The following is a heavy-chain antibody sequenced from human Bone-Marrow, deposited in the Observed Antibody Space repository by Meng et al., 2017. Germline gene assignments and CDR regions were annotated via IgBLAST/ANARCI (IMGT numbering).Heavy chain of an antibody. D-gene: IGHD3-10*01. Sequence: ASVKVSCKASGYTFTGYYMHWVRQAPGQGLEWMGRINPNSGGTNYAQKFQGRVTMTRDTSISTAYMELSRLRSDDTAVYYCARTILLWFGELRGARYGMDVWGQGITVTVSS. J-gene: IGHJ6*02. V-gene: IGHV1-2*06. CDR1: GYTFTGYY. CDR3: ARTILLWFGELRGARYGMDV. CDR2: INPNSGGT.